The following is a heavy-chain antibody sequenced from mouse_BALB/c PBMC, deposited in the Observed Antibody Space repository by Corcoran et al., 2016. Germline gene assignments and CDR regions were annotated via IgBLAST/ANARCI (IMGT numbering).Heavy chain of an antibody. CDR3: ARDADGYFDV. J-gene: IGHJ1*01. CDR1: GYTFTDYY. Sequence: EVQLQQSGPELVKPGASVKMSCKASGYTFTDYYMKRVKQSHGKSLEWSGDSNPNNGCTSYNQKFKGKATLTVDKSSSTADITLNSLTSEDSAVYYCARDADGYFDVWGAGTTVTVSS. CDR2: SNPNNGCT. V-gene: IGHV1-26*01.